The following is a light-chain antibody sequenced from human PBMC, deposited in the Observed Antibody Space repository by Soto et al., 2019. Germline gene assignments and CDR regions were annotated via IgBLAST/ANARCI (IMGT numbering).Light chain of an antibody. Sequence: DIQMTQSPFSLSASVGDRGTLTCQASHDISKYLNWYQQNPGKAPKLLIYDASILETGVPSRFSGSGSRTDFTLTISCLQSEDFATYYCQQYYSYPRTFGQGTKVDIK. J-gene: IGKJ1*01. V-gene: IGKV1-33*01. CDR1: HDISKY. CDR3: QQYYSYPRT. CDR2: DAS.